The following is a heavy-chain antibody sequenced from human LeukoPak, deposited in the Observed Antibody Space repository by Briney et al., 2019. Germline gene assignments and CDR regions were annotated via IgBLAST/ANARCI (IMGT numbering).Heavy chain of an antibody. CDR3: ARSYDSSGYIPKYYFDY. V-gene: IGHV4-59*08. J-gene: IGHJ4*02. CDR2: IYYSGST. Sequence: SETLSLTCTVSGGSISSYYWSWIRQPPGKGLEWIGYIYYSGSTNYNPSLKSRVTISVDTSKNQFSLKLSSVTAADTAVYYCARSYDSSGYIPKYYFDYWGQGTLVTVSS. CDR1: GGSISSYY. D-gene: IGHD3-22*01.